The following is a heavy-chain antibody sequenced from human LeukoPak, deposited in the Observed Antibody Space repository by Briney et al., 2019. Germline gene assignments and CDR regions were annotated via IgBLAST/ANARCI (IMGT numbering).Heavy chain of an antibody. J-gene: IGHJ3*02. CDR3: ARVAAAADAFDI. V-gene: IGHV3-11*01. CDR2: ISSSGSTI. CDR1: GFTFSDYY. D-gene: IGHD6-13*01. Sequence: GGSLRLSCAASGFTFSDYYMSWIRQAPGKGLEWVSYISSSGSTIYYADSVKGRFTISRDNTKNSLYLQMNSLRAEDTAVYYCARVAAAADAFDIWGQGTMVTVST.